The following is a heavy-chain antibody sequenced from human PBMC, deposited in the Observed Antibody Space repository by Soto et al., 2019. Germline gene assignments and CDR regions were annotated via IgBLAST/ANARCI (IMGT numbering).Heavy chain of an antibody. D-gene: IGHD3-16*01. CDR3: ARFLYLIFDAFDI. Sequence: QVQLVESGGGLVKPGGSLRLSCAASGFTFSDYYMSWIRQAPGKGLEWVSYISTSGSTIYYADSMKGRFTISRDNAKNSLYLQVNSLRAADTAVYYCARFLYLIFDAFDIWGQGTMVTVSS. V-gene: IGHV3-11*01. J-gene: IGHJ3*02. CDR1: GFTFSDYY. CDR2: ISTSGSTI.